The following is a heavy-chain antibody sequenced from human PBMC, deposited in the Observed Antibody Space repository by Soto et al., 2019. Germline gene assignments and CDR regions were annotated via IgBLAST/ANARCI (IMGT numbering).Heavy chain of an antibody. CDR2: ISSNGGST. J-gene: IGHJ4*02. Sequence: GGSLRLSCAASGFTFSSYAMHWVRQAPGKGLEYVSAISSNGGSTYYANSVKGRFTISRDNSKNTLYLQMGSLRAEDMAVYYCARSGPGDYYDYWGQGTLVTVSS. CDR3: ARSGPGDYYDY. D-gene: IGHD4-17*01. CDR1: GFTFSSYA. V-gene: IGHV3-64*01.